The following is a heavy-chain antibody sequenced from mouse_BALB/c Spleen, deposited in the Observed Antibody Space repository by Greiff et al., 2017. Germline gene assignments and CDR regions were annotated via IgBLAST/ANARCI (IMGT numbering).Heavy chain of an antibody. CDR3: AREGGYYGGMDY. Sequence: EVQLVESGGGLVQPGGSLKLSCAASGFTFSSYGMSWVRQTPDKRLELVATINSNGGSTYYPDSVKGRFTISRDNAKNTLYLQMSSLKSEDTAMYYCAREGGYYGGMDYWGQGTSVTVSS. J-gene: IGHJ4*01. CDR2: INSNGGST. CDR1: GFTFSSYG. V-gene: IGHV5-6-3*01. D-gene: IGHD2-3*01.